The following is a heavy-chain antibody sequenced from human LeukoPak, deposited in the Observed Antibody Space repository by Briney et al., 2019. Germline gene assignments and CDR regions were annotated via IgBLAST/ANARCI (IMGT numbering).Heavy chain of an antibody. Sequence: PSETLSLTCTVSGGSISSGGYYWSWIRQHPGKGLEWIGYIYYSGSTYYNPSLKSRVTISLDTSKNQFSLKLSSVTAADTAVYYCARVSMGGTYYYFDPWGQGTLVTVSS. CDR3: ARVSMGGTYYYFDP. J-gene: IGHJ4*02. CDR1: GGSISSGGYY. D-gene: IGHD1-26*01. V-gene: IGHV4-31*03. CDR2: IYYSGST.